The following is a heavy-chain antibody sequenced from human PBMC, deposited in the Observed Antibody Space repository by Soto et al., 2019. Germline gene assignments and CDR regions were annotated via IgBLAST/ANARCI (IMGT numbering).Heavy chain of an antibody. CDR3: ARDLTIVPATHPRLENYGMDV. Sequence: QVQLVQSAGEVKKPGASVKVSCKASGYSFTSYGISWVRRAPGQGLEWMGWISPYNGHTQFVERFQGRVTMTTDTTTKTAYLELMNLRSDDPAHYYCARDLTIVPATHPRLENYGMDVWGQGTTVIVSS. CDR1: GYSFTSYG. D-gene: IGHD2-2*01. CDR2: ISPYNGHT. V-gene: IGHV1-18*01. J-gene: IGHJ6*02.